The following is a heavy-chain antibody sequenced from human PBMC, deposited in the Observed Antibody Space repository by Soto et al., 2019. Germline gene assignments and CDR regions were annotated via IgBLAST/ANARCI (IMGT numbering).Heavy chain of an antibody. J-gene: IGHJ4*02. CDR1: GFTFSSYA. V-gene: IGHV3-23*01. CDR3: ARVPSGYYYAEYYFDY. CDR2: ISSSGGST. D-gene: IGHD3-22*01. Sequence: GGSLRLSXAASGFTFSSYAMSWVRQAPGKGLEWVSAISSSGGSTYYADSVKGRFTISRDNFKNTLYLQMNSLRAEDTAVYYCARVPSGYYYAEYYFDYWGQGTLVTVSS.